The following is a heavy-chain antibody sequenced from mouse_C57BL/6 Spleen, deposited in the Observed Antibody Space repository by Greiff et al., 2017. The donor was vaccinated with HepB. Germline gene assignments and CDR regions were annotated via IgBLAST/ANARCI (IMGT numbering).Heavy chain of an antibody. CDR3: ASPSTMVTTGFAY. Sequence: VQLKQSGPELVKPGASVKISCKASGYSFTGYYMHWVKQSHGNILDWIGYIYPYNGVSSYNQKFKGKATLTVDKSSSTAYMELRSLTSEDSAVYYCASPSTMVTTGFAYWGQGTLVTVSA. CDR2: IYPYNGVS. D-gene: IGHD2-2*01. CDR1: GYSFTGYY. V-gene: IGHV1-31*01. J-gene: IGHJ3*01.